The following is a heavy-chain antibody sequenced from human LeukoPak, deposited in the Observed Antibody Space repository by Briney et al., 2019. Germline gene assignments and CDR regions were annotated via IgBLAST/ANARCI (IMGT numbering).Heavy chain of an antibody. CDR3: ARDPVGGMRLRLGVDYFDY. J-gene: IGHJ4*02. D-gene: IGHD3-16*01. Sequence: GGSLRLSCAASGFTFSSYAMHWVRQAPGKGLEWVAVISYDGSNKYYADSVKGRFTISRDNSKNTLYLQMNSRRAEDTAVYYCARDPVGGMRLRLGVDYFDYWGQGTLVTVSS. V-gene: IGHV3-30-3*01. CDR2: ISYDGSNK. CDR1: GFTFSSYA.